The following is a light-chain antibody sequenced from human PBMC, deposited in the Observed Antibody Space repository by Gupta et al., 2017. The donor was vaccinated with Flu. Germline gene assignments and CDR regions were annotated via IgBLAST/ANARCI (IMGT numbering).Light chain of an antibody. CDR3: TSYTGRNTLV. CDR2: EVS. V-gene: IGLV2-8*01. J-gene: IGLJ2*01. CDR1: SSDVGSNNY. Sequence: SVTISCGGASSDVGSNNYVSWYQQDPAKSPKLLIYEVSKRPAGVPERFSGSKSGNTASLTVSALQAEDEAEYFCTSYTGRNTLVFGGGTKLTVL.